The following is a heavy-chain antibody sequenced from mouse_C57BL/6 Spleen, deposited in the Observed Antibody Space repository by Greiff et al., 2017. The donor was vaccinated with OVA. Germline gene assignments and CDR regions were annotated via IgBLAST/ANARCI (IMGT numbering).Heavy chain of an antibody. V-gene: IGHV5-4*01. CDR1: GFTFSSYA. CDR3: ARDGGTMVTYYAMDY. D-gene: IGHD2-2*01. J-gene: IGHJ4*01. CDR2: ISDGGSYT. Sequence: EVQGVESGGGLVKPGGSLKLPFAASGFTFSSYALSWVRQTPEKRLEWVATISDGGSYTYYPDNVKGRFTISRDNAKNNLYLQMSHLKSEDTAMYYCARDGGTMVTYYAMDYWGQGTSVTVSS.